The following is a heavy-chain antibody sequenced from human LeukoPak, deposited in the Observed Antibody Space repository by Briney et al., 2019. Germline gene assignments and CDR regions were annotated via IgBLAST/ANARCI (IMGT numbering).Heavy chain of an antibody. CDR2: ISGSGGVS. V-gene: IGHV3-23*01. D-gene: IGHD6-13*01. J-gene: IGHJ4*02. CDR1: GLTFSSYV. CDR3: AKKGTLPGIAATGTLLYYFDY. Sequence: GGSLRLSCGASGLTFSSYVMSWVRQAPGQGLEWVSAISGSGGVSSYADAVKGRFTISRDNSKNTLYLQMNSLRAEDTAVYYCAKKGTLPGIAATGTLLYYFDYWGQGTLVTVSS.